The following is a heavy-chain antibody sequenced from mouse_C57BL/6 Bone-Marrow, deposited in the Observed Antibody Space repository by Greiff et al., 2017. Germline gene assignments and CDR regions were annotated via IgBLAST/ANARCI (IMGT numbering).Heavy chain of an antibody. Sequence: VQLQQSGAELARPGASVKMSCKASGYTFTSYTMHWVKQRPGPGLEWIGYINPSSGYTKYNQKFKDKATLTADKSSSTAYMQLSSLTSEDSAVYYDARNGGPTVVGHWYFDVWGTGTTVTVSS. CDR1: GYTFTSYT. J-gene: IGHJ1*03. D-gene: IGHD1-1*01. CDR3: ARNGGPTVVGHWYFDV. CDR2: INPSSGYT. V-gene: IGHV1-4*01.